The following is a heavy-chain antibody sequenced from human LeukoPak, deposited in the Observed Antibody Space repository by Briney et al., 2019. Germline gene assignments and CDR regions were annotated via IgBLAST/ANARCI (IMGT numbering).Heavy chain of an antibody. V-gene: IGHV4-34*01. Sequence: PSETLSLTCAVYGGSFSGYYWSWIRQPPGKGLEWIGEINHSGSTNYNPSLKSRVTISVDTSKNQFSLKLSSVTAADTAVYYCARGRYYDFWSGRSSDAFDIWGQGTMVTVSS. CDR2: INHSGST. CDR3: ARGRYYDFWSGRSSDAFDI. D-gene: IGHD3-3*01. J-gene: IGHJ3*02. CDR1: GGSFSGYY.